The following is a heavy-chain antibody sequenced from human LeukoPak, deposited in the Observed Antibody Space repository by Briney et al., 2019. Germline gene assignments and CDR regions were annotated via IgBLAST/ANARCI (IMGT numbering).Heavy chain of an antibody. CDR2: INWNGGSI. Sequence: PGRSLRLSCLASGFKLDDYSMHWVRQAPGKGLEWVSGINWNGGSIIYADSVKGRFTISRDNPKNSLYLQMNSLRVEDTSLYYCAKRGPQTGEHSLDYWGQGTLVTVSP. V-gene: IGHV3-9*01. D-gene: IGHD2-8*02. CDR1: GFKLDDYS. CDR3: AKRGPQTGEHSLDY. J-gene: IGHJ4*02.